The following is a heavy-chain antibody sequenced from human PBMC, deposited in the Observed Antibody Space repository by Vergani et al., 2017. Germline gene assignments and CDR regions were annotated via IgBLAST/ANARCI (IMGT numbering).Heavy chain of an antibody. D-gene: IGHD2-2*01. J-gene: IGHJ6*03. CDR1: GYTFSNYY. CDR2: INPSGGHT. Sequence: QVQVVQSGAEVKKSGASVKVSCKTSGYTFSNYYMHWVRQAPGQGLEWMGIINPSGGHTNYAQKFQGRVTMTRDTSTSTVYMELSSLRSEDTAVYYCARSPRGQLLHGPDYYYYYMDVWGKXP. V-gene: IGHV1-46*01. CDR3: ARSPRGQLLHGPDYYYYYMDV.